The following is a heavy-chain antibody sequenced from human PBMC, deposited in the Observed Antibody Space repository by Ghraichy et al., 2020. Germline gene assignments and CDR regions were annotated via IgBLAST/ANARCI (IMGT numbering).Heavy chain of an antibody. J-gene: IGHJ4*02. D-gene: IGHD2-2*01. CDR1: GGSISSGGYY. CDR2: IYYSGST. Sequence: SETLSLTCTVSGGSISSGGYYWSWIRQHPGKGLEWIGYIYYSGSTYYNPSLKSLVTISVDTSKNQFSLKLSSVTAADTAVYYCARVRECSSTSCYYFDYWGQGTLVTVSS. V-gene: IGHV4-31*01. CDR3: ARVRECSSTSCYYFDY.